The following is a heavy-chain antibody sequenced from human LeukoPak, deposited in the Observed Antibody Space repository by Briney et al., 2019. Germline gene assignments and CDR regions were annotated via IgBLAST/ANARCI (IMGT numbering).Heavy chain of an antibody. V-gene: IGHV3-48*04. CDR2: ISSSGNSR. Sequence: GGSLRLSCAASGFILSNYRMNWVRQAPGKGLEWVSYISSSGNSREYADSVKGRFTISRDNARDSLHLQMNSLRAEDTAVYYCARDSGHYYDRPDAFDIWGQGTMVTVSS. D-gene: IGHD3-22*01. J-gene: IGHJ3*02. CDR3: ARDSGHYYDRPDAFDI. CDR1: GFILSNYR.